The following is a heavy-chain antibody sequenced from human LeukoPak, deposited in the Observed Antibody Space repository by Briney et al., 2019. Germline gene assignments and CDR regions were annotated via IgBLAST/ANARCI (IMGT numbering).Heavy chain of an antibody. Sequence: GGSLRLSCAASGFTVSSNYMSWVRQAPGKGLEWVSVIYSGGSTYYADSVKGRFTISRDNSKNTLYLQMNSLRAEDTAVYYCAKDSSITMIVVVITGDYWGQGTLVTVSS. J-gene: IGHJ4*02. CDR3: AKDSSITMIVVVITGDY. V-gene: IGHV3-53*01. D-gene: IGHD3-22*01. CDR1: GFTVSSNY. CDR2: IYSGGST.